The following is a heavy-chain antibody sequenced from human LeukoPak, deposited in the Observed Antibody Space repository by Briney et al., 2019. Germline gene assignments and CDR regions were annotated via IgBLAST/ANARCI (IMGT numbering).Heavy chain of an antibody. J-gene: IGHJ5*02. CDR2: INHSGST. V-gene: IGHV4-34*01. Sequence: PSETLSLTCAVYGGSFSGYYWSWIRQPPGKGLEWIGEINHSGSTNYNPSLKSRVTISVDTSKNQFSLKLSSVTAADTAVYYCARDAFRAWGQGTLVTVSS. CDR1: GGSFSGYY. CDR3: ARDAFRA.